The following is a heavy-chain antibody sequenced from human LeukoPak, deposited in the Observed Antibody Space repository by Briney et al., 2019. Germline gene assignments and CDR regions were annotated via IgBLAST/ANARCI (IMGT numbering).Heavy chain of an antibody. J-gene: IGHJ6*02. CDR3: ARVRNGMDV. V-gene: IGHV3-48*03. CDR1: GFTFSSYE. CDR2: ISSSGSNI. Sequence: GGSLRLSCAASGFTFSSYEMNWVRQAPGKGLEWVSYISSSGSNIYYADSVKGRFTISRDNAKNSLYLQMNSLRAEDTAVYYCARVRNGMDVWGQGTTVTVSS.